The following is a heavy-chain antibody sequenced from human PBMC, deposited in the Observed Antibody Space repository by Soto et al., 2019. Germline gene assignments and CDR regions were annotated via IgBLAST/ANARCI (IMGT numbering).Heavy chain of an antibody. V-gene: IGHV3-30-3*01. CDR2: ISYDGSNK. CDR3: ATDSSSWSPFDY. Sequence: PGGSLRLSCAASGFTFSSYAMHWVRQAPGKGLEWVAVISYDGSNKYYADSVKGRFTISRDNSKNTLYLQMNSLRAEDTAVYYCATDSSSWSPFDYWGQGTLVTVSS. CDR1: GFTFSSYA. J-gene: IGHJ4*02. D-gene: IGHD6-13*01.